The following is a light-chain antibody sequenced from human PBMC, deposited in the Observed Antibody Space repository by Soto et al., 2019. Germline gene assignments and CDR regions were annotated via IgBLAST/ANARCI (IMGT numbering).Light chain of an antibody. J-gene: IGLJ1*01. Sequence: QSVLTQPASVSASPGQSITISCTGTSTDIGAYKFVSWYQQHPGKAPKLMIYDVTSRPSGVSNRFSGSKSGNTASLIISGIQDEEEGDYYCISYTGFDNYVWGTGT. V-gene: IGLV2-14*03. CDR1: STDIGAYKF. CDR3: ISYTGFDNYV. CDR2: DVT.